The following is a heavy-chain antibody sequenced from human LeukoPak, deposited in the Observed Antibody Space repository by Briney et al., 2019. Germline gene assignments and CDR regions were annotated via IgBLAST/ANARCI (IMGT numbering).Heavy chain of an antibody. CDR1: GFTFSSYA. D-gene: IGHD3-9*01. CDR3: ARHSDYDILTGPNDY. Sequence: TGGSLRLSCAAPGFTFSSYAMHWVRQAPGKGLEWVSSISTSSSYKYYADSLKGRSTISRDNARNSLYLQMNSLGAEDTAVYYCARHSDYDILTGPNDYWGQGTLVTVSS. J-gene: IGHJ4*02. CDR2: ISTSSSYK. V-gene: IGHV3-21*01.